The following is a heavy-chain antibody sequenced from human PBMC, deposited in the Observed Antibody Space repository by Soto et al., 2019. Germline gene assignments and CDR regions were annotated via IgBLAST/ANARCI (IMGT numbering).Heavy chain of an antibody. CDR2: VHYSGST. CDR3: VRLATRAVAGRPFVY. D-gene: IGHD6-19*01. CDR1: GGSMSGFY. Sequence: SETLSLTCTVSGGSMSGFYWSWIRQPPGKGLDWIGFVHYSGSTNYNPSLTSRVSISIDTPRNQFSLKLSSVTAADTAVYYCVRLATRAVAGRPFVYWGQGTLVTVSS. V-gene: IGHV4-59*08. J-gene: IGHJ4*02.